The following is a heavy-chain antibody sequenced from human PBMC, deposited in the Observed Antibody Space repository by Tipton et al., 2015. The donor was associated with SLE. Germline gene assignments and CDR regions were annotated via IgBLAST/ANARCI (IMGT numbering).Heavy chain of an antibody. D-gene: IGHD5-18*01. V-gene: IGHV4-34*01. CDR3: ARLHGYSYGLNWFDP. CDR2: INHSGT. J-gene: IGHJ5*02. Sequence: AGLVKPSETLSLTCAVYGGSFSGYSWSWIRQSPGKGLEWIGEINHSGTDYNPSLKSRVTISVDTSKNQFSLKLRSVTAADTAVYYCARLHGYSYGLNWFDPWGQGTLISVSS. CDR1: GGSFSGYS.